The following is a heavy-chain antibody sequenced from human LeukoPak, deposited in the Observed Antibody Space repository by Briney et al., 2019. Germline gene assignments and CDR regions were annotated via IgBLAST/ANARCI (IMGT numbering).Heavy chain of an antibody. CDR3: ARGSSSGSYYDNFDY. V-gene: IGHV5-51*01. Sequence: GESLEISGKGSGYGSTNYWIGGVRQVPGKGLGGMGIIYPGDSDTRYSPSFQGQVTISVAKSISTAYLQWSSLKASDTAMYYCARGSSSGSYYDNFDYWGQGTLVTVSS. J-gene: IGHJ4*02. CDR1: GYGSTNYW. CDR2: IYPGDSDT. D-gene: IGHD1-26*01.